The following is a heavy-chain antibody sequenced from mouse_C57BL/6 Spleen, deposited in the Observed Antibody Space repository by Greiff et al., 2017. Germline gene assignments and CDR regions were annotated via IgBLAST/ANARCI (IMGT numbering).Heavy chain of an antibody. V-gene: IGHV5-17*01. CDR2: ISSGSSTI. Sequence: EVQLVESGGGLVKPGGSLKLSCAASGFTFSDYGMHWVRQAPEKGLEWVAYISSGSSTIYYADTVKGRFTISRDNAKNTLFLQMTIRRSAETAMYFYSWKSYDGDRPFDVWGTGTTVTVSS. J-gene: IGHJ1*03. CDR1: GFTFSDYG. CDR3: SWKSYDGDRPFDV. D-gene: IGHD2-12*01.